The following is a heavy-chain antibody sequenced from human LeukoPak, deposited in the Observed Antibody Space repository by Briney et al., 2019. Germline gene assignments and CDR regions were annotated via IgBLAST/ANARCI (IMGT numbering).Heavy chain of an antibody. Sequence: GGSLRLSCAASGFPFSNYWMSWVRQAPGKGLEWVANTNQDGAGKYYVDSVKGRFTISRDNAKNSLYLQMNSLRAEDTAIYYCARGDDFSGDHWGQGTLVTVSS. CDR2: TNQDGAGK. CDR3: ARGDDFSGDH. CDR1: GFPFSNYW. D-gene: IGHD2-21*02. J-gene: IGHJ4*02. V-gene: IGHV3-7*04.